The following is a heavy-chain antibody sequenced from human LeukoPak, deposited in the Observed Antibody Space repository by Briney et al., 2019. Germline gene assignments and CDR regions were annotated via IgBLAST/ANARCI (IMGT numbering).Heavy chain of an antibody. Sequence: PSETLSLTCTVSGGSISSSFWSWIRQPPGKGLEWIGYIYYSGSTNYNPSLKSRVTISVDTSKNQFSLKLSSVTAADTAVYYCASTVTGSYSDAFDIWGQGTMVTVSS. CDR2: IYYSGST. J-gene: IGHJ3*02. V-gene: IGHV4-59*01. CDR1: GGSISSSF. CDR3: ASTVTGSYSDAFDI. D-gene: IGHD1-26*01.